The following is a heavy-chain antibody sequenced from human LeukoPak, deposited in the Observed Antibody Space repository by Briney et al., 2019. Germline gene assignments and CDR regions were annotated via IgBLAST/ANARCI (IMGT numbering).Heavy chain of an antibody. CDR3: ARDMVAVSLCYFDY. CDR2: ISSTSNFI. V-gene: IGHV3-21*01. J-gene: IGHJ4*02. Sequence: GGSLRLSCAASGFTFSTYSMNWVRQAPGKGLEWVSSISSTSNFIFYADSVKGRFTISRDNAKNSLYLQMNSLRAEDTAVYYCARDMVAVSLCYFDYWGQGTLVTVSS. D-gene: IGHD6-19*01. CDR1: GFTFSTYS.